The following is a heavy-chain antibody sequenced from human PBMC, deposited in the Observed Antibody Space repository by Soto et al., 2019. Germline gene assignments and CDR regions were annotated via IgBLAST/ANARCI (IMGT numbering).Heavy chain of an antibody. Sequence: QVQLVQSRAEVKKPGASVKVSCKASGYTFTSYGICWVRQAPGQGLEWMGWISAYNGNTNYAQKLQGRVTMTTDTSTSTAYMELRSLTSDDTAVYYCARDRGAYGMDVWGQGTTVTVSS. V-gene: IGHV1-18*01. CDR1: GYTFTSYG. CDR2: ISAYNGNT. CDR3: ARDRGAYGMDV. J-gene: IGHJ6*02.